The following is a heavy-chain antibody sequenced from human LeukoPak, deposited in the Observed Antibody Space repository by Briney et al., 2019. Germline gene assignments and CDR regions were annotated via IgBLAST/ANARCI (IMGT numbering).Heavy chain of an antibody. CDR2: FDPEDGET. V-gene: IGHV1-24*01. CDR1: GYTLTELS. J-gene: IGHJ1*01. D-gene: IGHD1-1*01. CDR3: ATSLWSYFQH. Sequence: ASVKVSCKVSGYTLTELSMHWVRQAPGKGLEWMGGFDPEDGETIYAQKFQGRVTMTGDTSTDTAYMELSSLRSEDTAVYYCATSLWSYFQHWGQGTLVTVSS.